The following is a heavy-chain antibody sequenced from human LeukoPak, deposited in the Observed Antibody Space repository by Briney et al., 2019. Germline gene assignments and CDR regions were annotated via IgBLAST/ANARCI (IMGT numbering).Heavy chain of an antibody. CDR3: AKGIAVSGSPFCDAFDI. CDR2: IYTSGST. V-gene: IGHV4-4*07. D-gene: IGHD6-19*01. Sequence: PSETLSLTCTVSGGPISSYYGSWIRQPAGKGLEWLGRIYTSGSTNYNPSLKSRVTMSVDTSKNQFSLKLNSVTAADTAVYYCAKGIAVSGSPFCDAFDIWGQGTMVTVSS. CDR1: GGPISSYY. J-gene: IGHJ3*02.